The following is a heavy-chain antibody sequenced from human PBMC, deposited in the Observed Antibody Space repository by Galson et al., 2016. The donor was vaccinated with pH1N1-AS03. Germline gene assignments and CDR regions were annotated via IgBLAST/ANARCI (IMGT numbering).Heavy chain of an antibody. V-gene: IGHV3-23*01. J-gene: IGHJ4*02. CDR2: ISGSGDST. CDR1: GIKFSNYA. D-gene: IGHD3-10*01. Sequence: SLRLSCAVSGIKFSNYAMYWVRQAPGKGLEWVSGISGSGDSTYYADSVKGRFTISRDNPKNTLYLQMNGLRAEDTAVYYCAKGAGGFVQHSYGSRSYYSGTRPTDHWGQGTLVTVSS. CDR3: AKGAGGFVQHSYGSRSYYSGTRPTDH.